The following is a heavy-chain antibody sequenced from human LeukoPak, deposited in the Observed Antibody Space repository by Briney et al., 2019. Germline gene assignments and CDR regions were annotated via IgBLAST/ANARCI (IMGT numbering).Heavy chain of an antibody. Sequence: ASVKVSCKASGYTFTNYGINWVRQAPGQGLEWMGWISAYNGNTNYAQKLQGRVTMTTDTSTSTAYMELRSLRSDDTAVYYCASNTGWSDSSGYQHYWGQGTLVTVSS. CDR3: ASNTGWSDSSGYQHY. CDR2: ISAYNGNT. J-gene: IGHJ4*02. D-gene: IGHD3-22*01. CDR1: GYTFTNYG. V-gene: IGHV1-18*01.